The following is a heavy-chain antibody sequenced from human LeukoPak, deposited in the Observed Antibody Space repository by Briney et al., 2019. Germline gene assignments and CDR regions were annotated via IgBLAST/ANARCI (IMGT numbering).Heavy chain of an antibody. CDR1: GGSISSSRYY. J-gene: IGHJ4*02. CDR2: INYSAST. CDR3: ASLGSITMIVYY. Sequence: KPAETLSLTCTVCGGSISSSRYYWGWIRQPRGKGLEWIGSINYSASTYYNPSLKIRVTISVDTSKNQFSLKLSSVTDTAVYYCASLGSITMIVYYWGQGTLVTVSS. D-gene: IGHD3-22*01. V-gene: IGHV4-39*01.